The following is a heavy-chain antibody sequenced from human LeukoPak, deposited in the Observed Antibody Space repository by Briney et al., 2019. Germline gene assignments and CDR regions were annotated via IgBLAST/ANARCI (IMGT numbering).Heavy chain of an antibody. D-gene: IGHD3-22*01. CDR1: GGSISSGGYS. CDR2: IYHSGST. Sequence: PSETLSLTCAVSGGSISSGGYSWSWIRQPPGKGLEWIGYIYHSGSTYYNPSLKSRVTTSVDRSKNQFSLKLSSVTAADTAVYYCALDSSGYYYAFDYWGQGTLVTVSS. J-gene: IGHJ4*02. CDR3: ALDSSGYYYAFDY. V-gene: IGHV4-30-2*01.